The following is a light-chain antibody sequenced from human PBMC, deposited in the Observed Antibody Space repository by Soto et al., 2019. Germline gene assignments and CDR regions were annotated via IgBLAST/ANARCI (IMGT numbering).Light chain of an antibody. CDR2: EVT. J-gene: IGLJ3*02. Sequence: QSALTQPPSASGSPGQSVTISCTGTSSDVGAYNYVSWYPQHAGKAPKLVIYEVTKRPSGVPDRFSGSKSANTASLTVSGLQAEDEADYYCSSFESSNTWVFGGGTKLPVL. CDR3: SSFESSNTWV. CDR1: SSDVGAYNY. V-gene: IGLV2-8*01.